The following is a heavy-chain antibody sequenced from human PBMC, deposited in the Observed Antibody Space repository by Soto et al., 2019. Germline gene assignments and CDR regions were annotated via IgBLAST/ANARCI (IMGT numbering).Heavy chain of an antibody. CDR1: GFTFSSYG. V-gene: IGHV3-30*18. CDR2: ISYDGSNK. J-gene: IGHJ4*02. Sequence: QVQLVESGGGVVQPGRSLRLSCAASGFTFSSYGMHWVRQAPGKGLEWVAVISYDGSNKYYADSVKGRFTISRDNSKNTLYLQMNSLRAEDTAVYYCAKVPSCTPGPPDYWGQGTLVTVSS. D-gene: IGHD2-2*01. CDR3: AKVPSCTPGPPDY.